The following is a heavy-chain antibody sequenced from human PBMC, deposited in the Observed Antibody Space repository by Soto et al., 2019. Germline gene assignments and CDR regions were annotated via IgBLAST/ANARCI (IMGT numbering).Heavy chain of an antibody. D-gene: IGHD3-10*01. CDR2: ISPWKGNT. V-gene: IGHV1-18*04. CDR3: ARDLDPSGSYYTDY. Sequence: ASVKVSCKASGYNFMPYGVNWVRQAPGQGLEWMGWISPWKGNTNYAQSFQGRVTMTTDTSTSTAYMELRSLTSDDTAVYYCARDLDPSGSYYTDYWGPGTLVTVSS. CDR1: GYNFMPYG. J-gene: IGHJ4*02.